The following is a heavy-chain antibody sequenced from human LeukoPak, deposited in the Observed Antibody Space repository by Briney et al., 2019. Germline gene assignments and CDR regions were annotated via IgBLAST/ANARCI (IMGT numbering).Heavy chain of an antibody. D-gene: IGHD1-26*01. CDR1: GYTFTGYY. CDR2: INPNSGGT. CDR3: ARGRSGSYYFTQADAFDI. J-gene: IGHJ3*02. Sequence: ASVKVSCKASGYTFTGYYMQWVRQAPGQGLEWMGWINPNSGGTNYAQKFQGRVTMTRDTSISTAYMELSRLRSDDTAVYYCARGRSGSYYFTQADAFDIWGQGTMVTVSS. V-gene: IGHV1-2*02.